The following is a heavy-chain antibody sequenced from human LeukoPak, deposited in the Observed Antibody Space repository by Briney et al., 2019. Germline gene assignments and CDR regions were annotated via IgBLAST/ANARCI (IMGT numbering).Heavy chain of an antibody. V-gene: IGHV3-23*01. D-gene: IGHD6-19*01. Sequence: GGSLRLSCAASGFTFSSYAMTWVRQAPGKGLEWVSAISAGGGSTYYADSVKGRFTISRDNSRNTLYLQLNSLRAEDTAVYYCAKAGGWTNYFDYWGQGTLVTVSS. CDR2: ISAGGGST. CDR1: GFTFSSYA. J-gene: IGHJ4*02. CDR3: AKAGGWTNYFDY.